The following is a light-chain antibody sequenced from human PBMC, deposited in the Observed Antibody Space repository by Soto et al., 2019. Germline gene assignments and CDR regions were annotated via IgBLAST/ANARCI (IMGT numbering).Light chain of an antibody. CDR3: QVWDSSSDHPHVV. V-gene: IGLV3-21*02. CDR1: NIGSKS. J-gene: IGLJ2*01. Sequence: SYELTQPPSVSVAPGQTARITCGGNNIGSKSVQWYQQKPGQAPVLVVYDDSDRPSGIPERFSGSNSGNTATLTISRVEAGDEADYYCQVWDSSSDHPHVVFGGGTKVTVL. CDR2: DDS.